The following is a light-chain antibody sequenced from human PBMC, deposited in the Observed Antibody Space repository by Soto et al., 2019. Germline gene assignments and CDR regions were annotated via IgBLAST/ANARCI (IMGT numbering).Light chain of an antibody. CDR3: QQFSSYPLT. V-gene: IGKV3-20*01. Sequence: EMVLTKSPGTLSLSPGGRASLSCRASPSVTNVLAWYQQKPGQAPRLLIYGAFNRATGIPARFSGSGSGTDFTLTISRLEPEDFAVYYCQQFSSYPLTFGGGTKVDIK. J-gene: IGKJ4*01. CDR2: GAF. CDR1: PSVTNV.